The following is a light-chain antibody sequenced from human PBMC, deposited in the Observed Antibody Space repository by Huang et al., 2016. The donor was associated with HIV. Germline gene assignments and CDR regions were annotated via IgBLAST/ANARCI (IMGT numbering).Light chain of an antibody. J-gene: IGKJ4*01. V-gene: IGKV3-11*01. Sequence: EIVLTQSPATLSLSPGERATLSCRASQSVSRFLAWYQQKAGQAPRLLIYDASNRAIDIPARFSGSGSGTEFTLTISSLESEDFAVYYCQQRSSWPRVTFGGGTKVELK. CDR3: QQRSSWPRVT. CDR2: DAS. CDR1: QSVSRF.